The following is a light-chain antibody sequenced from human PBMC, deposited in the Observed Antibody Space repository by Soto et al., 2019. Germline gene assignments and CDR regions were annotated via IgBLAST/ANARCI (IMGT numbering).Light chain of an antibody. V-gene: IGKV1-33*01. CDR3: QQYDSLPLT. CDR1: QDISNY. CDR2: DAS. J-gene: IGKJ5*01. Sequence: DIQMTQSPSSLSASVGDRVTITCQASQDISNYLNWYQQKPGKAPKLLIYDASNLQTGVPSRFSGGGSGTDFALTISSLEPEDIATYYCQQYDSLPLTFGQGTRLEI.